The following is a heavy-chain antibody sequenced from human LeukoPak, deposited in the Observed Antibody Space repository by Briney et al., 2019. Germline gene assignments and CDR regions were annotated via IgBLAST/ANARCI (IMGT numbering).Heavy chain of an antibody. CDR3: ATDGAGFDT. Sequence: PGGSLRLSCATSGFTFSDYHMTWSRQAPGKGLEWLSYINIGGTNTHYADSVKGRFTISRDNAKKSLYLEMNNLRAEDTAVYYCATDGAGFDTWGQGVLVTVSS. CDR1: GFTFSDYH. V-gene: IGHV3-11*01. CDR2: INIGGTNT. J-gene: IGHJ5*02.